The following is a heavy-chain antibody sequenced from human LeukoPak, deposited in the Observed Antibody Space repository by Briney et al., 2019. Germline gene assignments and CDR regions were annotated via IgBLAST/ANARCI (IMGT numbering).Heavy chain of an antibody. CDR1: GGSISSGGYY. CDR3: ARDGYTADSAAAGTLSINYFDY. V-gene: IGHV4-31*03. J-gene: IGHJ4*02. Sequence: PSQTLSLTCTVSGGSISSGGYYWSWIRQHPGKGLEWIGYIYYSGSTYYSPSLKSRVTISVDKSKNQFSLKLSSVTAADTAVYYCARDGYTADSAAAGTLSINYFDYWGQGTLVTVSS. D-gene: IGHD6-13*01. CDR2: IYYSGST.